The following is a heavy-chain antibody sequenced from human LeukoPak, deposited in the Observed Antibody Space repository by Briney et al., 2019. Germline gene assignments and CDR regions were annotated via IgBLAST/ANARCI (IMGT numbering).Heavy chain of an antibody. CDR1: GGSISSSSYY. J-gene: IGHJ4*02. V-gene: IGHV4-39*01. D-gene: IGHD6-13*01. CDR2: IYYSGST. Sequence: SETLSLTCTVSGGSISSSSYYWGWIRQPPGKGLEWIGSIYYSGSTYYNPSLKSRVTISVDTSKNQFSLKLSSVTAADTAVYYCARLRYSSSWIGFDYWGQGTLVTVSS. CDR3: ARLRYSSSWIGFDY.